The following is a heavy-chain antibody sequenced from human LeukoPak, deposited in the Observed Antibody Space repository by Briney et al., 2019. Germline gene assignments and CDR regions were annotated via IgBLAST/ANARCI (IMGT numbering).Heavy chain of an antibody. CDR2: IYPGDSDT. CDR3: ARHQSGRRYDALDV. V-gene: IGHV5-51*01. Sequence: GESLKISCKTSGYSFTTYWIDWVRQMPGKGLEWMGIIYPGDSDTTYSPSFQGQVTISVDKSTSTAYLQWTSLKASDTATYYCARHQSGRRYDALDVWGQGTMVTVSS. J-gene: IGHJ3*01. CDR1: GYSFTTYW. D-gene: IGHD3-3*01.